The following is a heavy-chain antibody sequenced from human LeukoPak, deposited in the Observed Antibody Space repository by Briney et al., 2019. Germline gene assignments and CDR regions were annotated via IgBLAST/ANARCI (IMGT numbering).Heavy chain of an antibody. J-gene: IGHJ4*02. V-gene: IGHV1-8*01. Sequence: ASVKVSCKASGYTFTSYDINWVRQATGQGLEWMGWMNPNSGNTGYAQKFQGRVTTTRNTSISTAYMELSSLRSEDTAVYYCARAGGYCGRISCPYYFDYWGQGSLVAVSP. CDR3: ARAGGYCGRISCPYYFDY. CDR2: MNPNSGNT. D-gene: IGHD2-15*01. CDR1: GYTFTSYD.